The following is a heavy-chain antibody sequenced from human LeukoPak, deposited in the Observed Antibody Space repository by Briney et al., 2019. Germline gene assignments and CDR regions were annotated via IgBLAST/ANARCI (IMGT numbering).Heavy chain of an antibody. D-gene: IGHD6-6*01. V-gene: IGHV1-2*02. Sequence: ASVKVSCKASGYTFTGYYMHWVRQAPGQGLEWMGWINPNSGGTNYAQKFQGRVTMTRDTSISTAYMELSRLRSDDTAVYYCARRITQYSRSLGYSSSSFRGEIDYWGQGTLVTVSS. CDR1: GYTFTGYY. CDR2: INPNSGGT. CDR3: ARRITQYSRSLGYSSSSFRGEIDY. J-gene: IGHJ4*02.